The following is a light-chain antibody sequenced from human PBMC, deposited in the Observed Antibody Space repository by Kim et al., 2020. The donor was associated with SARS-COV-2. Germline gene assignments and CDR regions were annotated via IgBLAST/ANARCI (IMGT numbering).Light chain of an antibody. CDR1: SSNLGSYS. CDR3: AAWDDSLNDYV. Sequence: GQRITISCSGTSSNLGSYSLNCCYQHHAADPKLLIHSDDARPSGVADRFSGAKSGTSASLAIIGLQSEDEADDSCAAWDDSLNDYVFGAGTKVTVL. V-gene: IGLV1-44*01. J-gene: IGLJ1*01. CDR2: SDD.